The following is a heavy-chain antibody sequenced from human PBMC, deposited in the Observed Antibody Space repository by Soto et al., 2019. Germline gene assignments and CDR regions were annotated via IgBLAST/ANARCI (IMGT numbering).Heavy chain of an antibody. V-gene: IGHV1-69*02. CDR1: GGTFNFYT. CDR3: ATSYGSGSTHFDY. J-gene: IGHJ4*02. CDR2: VNPIVGMS. Sequence: QVQLVQSGAEVKKPGSSVKVSCTASGGTFNFYTINWVRQAPGQRPEWGGRVNPIVGMSSSASKFQGRVTMTXDXPTSKAYMDLTGLKSEDTAVYYCATSYGSGSTHFDYWGQGTLVTVSS. D-gene: IGHD3-10*01.